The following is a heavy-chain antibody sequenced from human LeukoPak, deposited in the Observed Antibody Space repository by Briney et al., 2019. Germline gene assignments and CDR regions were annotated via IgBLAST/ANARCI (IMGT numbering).Heavy chain of an antibody. CDR1: GFTFSSYA. CDR3: ASRFLEWSPGY. D-gene: IGHD3-3*01. J-gene: IGHJ4*02. V-gene: IGHV3-30-3*01. Sequence: PGRSLRLSCAAAGFTFSSYAMHWVRQAPGKGLEWVAVISYDGSNKYYADSVKGRFTISRDNSENTLYLQMNSLRAEDTAVYYCASRFLEWSPGYWGQGTLVTVSS. CDR2: ISYDGSNK.